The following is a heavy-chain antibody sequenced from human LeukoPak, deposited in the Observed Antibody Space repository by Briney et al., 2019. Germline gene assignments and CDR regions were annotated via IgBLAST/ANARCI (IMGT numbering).Heavy chain of an antibody. Sequence: GTSLRLSCAASGFTFSSYGMHWVRQAPGKGLEWLAVLSYDGTNKFYADSVKDRFTISRDNSKNTLYLQMNSLRAEDTSVYYCAKALGGYSYGFDADYWGQGTLVTVSS. J-gene: IGHJ4*02. D-gene: IGHD5-18*01. CDR2: LSYDGTNK. V-gene: IGHV3-30*18. CDR3: AKALGGYSYGFDADY. CDR1: GFTFSSYG.